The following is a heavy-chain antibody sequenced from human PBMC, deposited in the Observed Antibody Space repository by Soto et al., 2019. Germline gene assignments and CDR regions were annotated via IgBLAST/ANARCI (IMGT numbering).Heavy chain of an antibody. CDR2: IYYSGST. V-gene: IGHV4-30-4*01. CDR3: ARGSGYYYYYGMDV. CDR1: GGSISSGDYY. D-gene: IGHD3-10*01. J-gene: IGHJ6*02. Sequence: QVQLQESGPGLVKPSQTLSLTCTVSGGSISSGDYYWSWIRQPPGKGLEWIGYIYYSGSTYYNPSRNSRVTKSVDTSKNQFSLKLSSVTAADTAVYYCARGSGYYYYYGMDVWGQGTTVTVSS.